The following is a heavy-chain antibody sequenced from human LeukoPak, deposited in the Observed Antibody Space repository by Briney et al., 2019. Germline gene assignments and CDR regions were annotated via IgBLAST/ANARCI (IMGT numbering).Heavy chain of an antibody. D-gene: IGHD3-9*01. CDR3: AKGYDILTGYCPFDY. CDR2: ISGSGGST. Sequence: GGSLRLSCAASGFTFSSYAMSWVRLAPGKGLEWVSAISGSGGSTYYADSVKGRFTISRDNSKNTLYLQMNSLRAEDTAVYYCAKGYDILTGYCPFDYWGQGTLVTVSS. CDR1: GFTFSSYA. V-gene: IGHV3-23*01. J-gene: IGHJ4*02.